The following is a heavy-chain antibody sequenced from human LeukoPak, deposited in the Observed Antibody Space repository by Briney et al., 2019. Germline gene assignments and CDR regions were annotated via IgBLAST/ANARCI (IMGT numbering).Heavy chain of an antibody. CDR3: ATSGLPESAFDI. CDR2: IHPNSGGT. V-gene: IGHV1-2*02. CDR1: GYTFTGYY. Sequence: ASVKVSCKASGYTFTGYYMHWVRQAPGQGLAWMGWIHPNSGGTDFAQKFQGRVTMTRDTSISTAYMELSRLASDDTAVYFCATSGLPESAFDIWGQGTMVTVSS. J-gene: IGHJ3*02.